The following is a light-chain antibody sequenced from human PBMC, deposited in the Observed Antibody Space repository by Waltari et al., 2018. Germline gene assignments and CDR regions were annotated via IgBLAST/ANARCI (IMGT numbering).Light chain of an antibody. Sequence: QSALTQPASVSGSPGQSITISCTGTSSDVGSYKLVSWYQQHPGKAPRPVIYADRNRPSGSSNRFSGSKSGNTASLTTSGLQAEDEAAYYCCSYAGSSTVKFGEGTYLTVL. J-gene: IGLJ2*01. CDR3: CSYAGSSTVK. CDR2: ADR. V-gene: IGLV2-23*01. CDR1: SSDVGSYKL.